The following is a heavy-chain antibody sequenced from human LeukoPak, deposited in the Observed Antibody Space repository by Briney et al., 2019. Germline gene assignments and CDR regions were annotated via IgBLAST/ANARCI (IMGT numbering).Heavy chain of an antibody. J-gene: IGHJ4*02. CDR1: GYTFTGYY. Sequence: ASVNVSCKASGYTFTGYYMHWVRQAPGQGLEWMGRINPNSGGTNYAQKFQGRVTMTRDTSISTAYMELSRLRSDDTAVYYCARGRRMVRGVIIVYYFDYWGQGTLVTVSS. V-gene: IGHV1-2*06. CDR3: ARGRRMVRGVIIVYYFDY. CDR2: INPNSGGT. D-gene: IGHD3-10*01.